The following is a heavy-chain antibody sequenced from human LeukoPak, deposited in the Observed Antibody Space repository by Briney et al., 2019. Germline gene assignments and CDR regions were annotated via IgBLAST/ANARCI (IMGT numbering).Heavy chain of an antibody. J-gene: IGHJ3*02. Sequence: GGSLRLSCAASGFTFSDYYMSWIRQAPGKGLEWVSYISISSSYTNYADSVKGRFTISRDNAKSSLYLQMTSLRAEDTAVYYCARHDLMITFGGVTPLDAFDIWGQGTMVTVSS. D-gene: IGHD3-16*01. V-gene: IGHV3-11*06. CDR2: ISISSSYT. CDR1: GFTFSDYY. CDR3: ARHDLMITFGGVTPLDAFDI.